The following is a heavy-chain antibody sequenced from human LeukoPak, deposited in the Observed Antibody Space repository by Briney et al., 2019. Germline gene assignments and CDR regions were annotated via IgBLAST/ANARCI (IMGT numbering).Heavy chain of an antibody. Sequence: SQTLCLTCAVSGGSISGGGYYWGWIRQHPGKCLEWMGYIYYGGSTYYNPSLKSRVTISVDTSKNQFSLKLSSVTAADTAVYYCARTRHHRYCSSTSCSSQFDPWGQGTLVTVSS. J-gene: IGHJ5*02. CDR3: ARTRHHRYCSSTSCSSQFDP. CDR2: IYYGGST. D-gene: IGHD2-2*01. V-gene: IGHV4-31*02. CDR1: GGSISGGGYY.